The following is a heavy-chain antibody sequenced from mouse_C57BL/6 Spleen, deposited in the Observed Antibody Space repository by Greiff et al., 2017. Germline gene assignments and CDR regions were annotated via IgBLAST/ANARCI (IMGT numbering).Heavy chain of an antibody. Sequence: EVMLVESGGGLVQPGGSLSLSCAASGFTFTDYYMSWVRQPPGKALEWLGFIRNKANGYTTEYSASVKGRFTISRDNSQSILYLQVNALRAEDSATYYCARYGYYYAMDYWGQGTSVTVSS. CDR1: GFTFTDYY. CDR2: IRNKANGYTT. D-gene: IGHD2-14*01. J-gene: IGHJ4*01. V-gene: IGHV7-3*01. CDR3: ARYGYYYAMDY.